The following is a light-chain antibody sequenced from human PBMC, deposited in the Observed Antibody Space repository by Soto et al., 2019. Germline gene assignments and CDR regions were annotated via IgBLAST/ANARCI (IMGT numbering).Light chain of an antibody. Sequence: QSALTQPRSVSGSPGQSVTISCTGTSSDVGGYNYVSWYQQHPGKAPQLMIYYVSKRPSGVPDRFSCSKSGNTASLTISGLQAEDEADYYCCSYAGSRYVFGTGTKLTVL. CDR3: CSYAGSRYV. CDR2: YVS. V-gene: IGLV2-11*01. CDR1: SSDVGGYNY. J-gene: IGLJ1*01.